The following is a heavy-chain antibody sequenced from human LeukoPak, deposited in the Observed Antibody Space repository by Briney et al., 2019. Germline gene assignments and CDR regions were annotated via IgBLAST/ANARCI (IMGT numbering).Heavy chain of an antibody. CDR1: GFTLSDFW. D-gene: IGHD5/OR15-5a*01. J-gene: IGHJ5*02. Sequence: PGGSLRLSCAASGFTLSDFWMSWVRQAPGKGLEWVANIDQDGSDKNYVGSVKGRFTISRDDAKNSLFLQMNSLRAEDTAVYYCARESTEDRPGSWGQGTLITVSS. CDR2: IDQDGSDK. V-gene: IGHV3-7*01. CDR3: ARESTEDRPGS.